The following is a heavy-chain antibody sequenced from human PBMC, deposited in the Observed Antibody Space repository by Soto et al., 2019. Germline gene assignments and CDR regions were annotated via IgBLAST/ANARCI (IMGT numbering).Heavy chain of an antibody. Sequence: QVQLVQSGAEVRKPGSSVTVSCKASGGTFSNYAISWVRQAPGQGLEWMGGIIPIIGTGSYAQKFQGRVTITADEPTTTAYMELSSLRFEDTAVYYCARVVILVPTASIHYYYHMDVWGPGTTVTVSS. CDR3: ARVVILVPTASIHYYYHMDV. CDR1: GGTFSNYA. D-gene: IGHD2-2*01. V-gene: IGHV1-69*01. J-gene: IGHJ6*02. CDR2: IIPIIGTG.